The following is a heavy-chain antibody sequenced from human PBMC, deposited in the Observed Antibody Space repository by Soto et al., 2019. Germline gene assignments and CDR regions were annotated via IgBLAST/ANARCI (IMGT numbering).Heavy chain of an antibody. Sequence: EVQLLESGGGLVQPGGSLRLSCAASGFTFSTYAVNWVRQAPGKGLEWVSTISGSGGSTYYADSVKGRFTISRDNSKNTLYLQTNSLRAEDTALYYCAKDLGSSGSYHGIYFDSWGQGTLVTVSS. CDR2: ISGSGGST. CDR3: AKDLGSSGSYHGIYFDS. J-gene: IGHJ4*02. D-gene: IGHD1-26*01. CDR1: GFTFSTYA. V-gene: IGHV3-23*01.